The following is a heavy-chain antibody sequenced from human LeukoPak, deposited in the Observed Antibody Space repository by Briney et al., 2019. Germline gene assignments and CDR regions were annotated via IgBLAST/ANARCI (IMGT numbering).Heavy chain of an antibody. V-gene: IGHV4-39*07. J-gene: IGHJ4*02. CDR3: ARVVVAADTTPDY. Sequence: PSETLSLTCTVSGGSISSSSYYWGWIRQPPGKGLEWIGSIYYSGSTYYNPSLKSRVTISVDTSKNQFSLKLGSVTAADTAVYYCARVVVAADTTPDYWGQATLVTVSS. D-gene: IGHD2-15*01. CDR1: GGSISSSSYY. CDR2: IYYSGST.